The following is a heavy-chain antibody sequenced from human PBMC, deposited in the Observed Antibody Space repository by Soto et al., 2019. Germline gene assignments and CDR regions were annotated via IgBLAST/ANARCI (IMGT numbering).Heavy chain of an antibody. CDR2: ISSGGTVT. J-gene: IGHJ3*02. D-gene: IGHD4-17*01. CDR1: QFTFRYYA. CDR3: AKDPNGDYVGAFEM. V-gene: IGHV3-23*01. Sequence: EVQMWESGGGLVQPGGSLRLSCAASQFTFRYYAMSWVRQAPGKGLEWVSGISSGGTVTYYADSVKGRFTIARDNSENTLSLQMNNLRAEETAVYYCAKDPNGDYVGAFEMWGPGTKVTVSS.